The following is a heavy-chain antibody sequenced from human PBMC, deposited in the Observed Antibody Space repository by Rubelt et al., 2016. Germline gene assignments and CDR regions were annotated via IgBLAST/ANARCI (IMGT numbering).Heavy chain of an antibody. CDR3: GRWAPGRGAAALNDY. J-gene: IGHJ4*02. V-gene: IGHV4-34*01. CDR1: GGSFSGYY. Sequence: QVQLQQWGAGLLKPSETLSLTCAVYGGSFSGYYWSWIRQPPGKGLEWVGEINNRGSTTYNPSLKVAVTVSVKTSKNQVSLKLSSVTAADTAVYVCGRWAPGRGAAALNDYWGQGTLVTVSS. D-gene: IGHD6-13*01. CDR2: INNRGST.